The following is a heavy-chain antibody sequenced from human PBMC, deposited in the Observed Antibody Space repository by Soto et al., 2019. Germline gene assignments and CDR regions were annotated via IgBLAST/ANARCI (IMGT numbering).Heavy chain of an antibody. J-gene: IGHJ4*02. CDR2: FNPNSGDT. V-gene: IGHV1-2*02. D-gene: IGHD6-19*01. CDR1: GYIFTAYS. Sequence: AAVKVSCKATGYIFTAYSMHWVRQAPGQGLEWVGWFNPNSGDTIYAQKFQGRLTLTGDTSISTAYMELYSLTSDDTAVYYCAREASAVISLDYWGQRTLVTASS. CDR3: AREASAVISLDY.